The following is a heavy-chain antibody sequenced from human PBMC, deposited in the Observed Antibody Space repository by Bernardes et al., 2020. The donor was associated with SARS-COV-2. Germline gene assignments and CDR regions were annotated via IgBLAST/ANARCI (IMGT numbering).Heavy chain of an antibody. V-gene: IGHV4-39*01. CDR3: ARQDFSNSLDWFDP. CDR1: GGSISSSSYY. Sequence: SETLSLTCTVSGGSISSSSYYWGWIRQPPGKGLEWIGSIYYSGSTHYNPSLKSRVTISVDTSKNQFSLKLSSVTAADTAVYYCARQDFSNSLDWFDPWGQGTLVTVSS. CDR2: IYYSGST. J-gene: IGHJ5*02. D-gene: IGHD4-4*01.